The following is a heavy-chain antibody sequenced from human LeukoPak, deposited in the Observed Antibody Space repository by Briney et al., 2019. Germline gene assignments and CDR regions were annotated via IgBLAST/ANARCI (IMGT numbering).Heavy chain of an antibody. V-gene: IGHV4-39*01. D-gene: IGHD3-22*01. CDR1: GGSISSSSYY. J-gene: IGHJ4*02. Sequence: PSETLSLTCTVSGGSISSSSYYWGWIRQPPGKGLEWIGSIYYSGSTYYNPSLKSRVTISVDTSKNQFSLKLSSVTAADTAVYYCARIDSRGYPDYWGQGTLVTVSS. CDR3: ARIDSRGYPDY. CDR2: IYYSGST.